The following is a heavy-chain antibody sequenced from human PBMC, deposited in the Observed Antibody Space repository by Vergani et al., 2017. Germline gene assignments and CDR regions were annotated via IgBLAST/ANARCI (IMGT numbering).Heavy chain of an antibody. D-gene: IGHD4-23*01. CDR1: GFTFDDYA. Sequence: EVQLVESGGGLVQPGRSLRLSCAASGFTFDDYAMHCVRQAPGKGLEWVSGISWNSGSIGYADSVKGRFTISRDNAKNSLYLQMNSLRAEDTALYYCASGGNHYYYYYMDVWGKGTTVTVSS. CDR2: ISWNSGSI. J-gene: IGHJ6*03. CDR3: ASGGNHYYYYYMDV. V-gene: IGHV3-9*01.